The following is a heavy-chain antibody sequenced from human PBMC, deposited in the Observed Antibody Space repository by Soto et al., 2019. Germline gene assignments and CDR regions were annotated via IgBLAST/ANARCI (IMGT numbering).Heavy chain of an antibody. CDR3: ARLRDAAMLNTYRYQYHGMDV. CDR1: GYSFSSYW. Sequence: GESLKISCKVSGYSFSSYWIGWVRQMPGKGLEWMGIIYPGDSDTRYSPSFQGHVTISADNSISTAYLQWSSLEASDTAKYYCARLRDAAMLNTYRYQYHGMDVWGQGTTVTVS. CDR2: IYPGDSDT. D-gene: IGHD5-18*01. J-gene: IGHJ6*02. V-gene: IGHV5-51*01.